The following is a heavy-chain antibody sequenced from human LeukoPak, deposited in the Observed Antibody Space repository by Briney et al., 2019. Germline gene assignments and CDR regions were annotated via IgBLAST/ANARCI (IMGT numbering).Heavy chain of an antibody. D-gene: IGHD5-18*01. CDR1: GFTFSSYG. CDR3: AKGDFYSYLDY. CDR2: ISYDGRNK. J-gene: IGHJ4*02. Sequence: GGSLRLSCAASGFTFSSYGMHWVRQAPGKGLEWVAVISYDGRNKYYADSVKGRFTISRDNSKNTLYLQMNSLRAEDTAVYYCAKGDFYSYLDYWGQGTLVAVSS. V-gene: IGHV3-30*18.